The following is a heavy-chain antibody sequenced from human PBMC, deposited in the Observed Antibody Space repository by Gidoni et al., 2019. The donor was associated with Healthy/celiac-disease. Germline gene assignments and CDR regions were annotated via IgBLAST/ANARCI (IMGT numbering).Heavy chain of an antibody. CDR2: ISGSGGST. V-gene: IGHV3-23*01. J-gene: IGHJ4*02. CDR3: AKDIGLATIPYDY. D-gene: IGHD5-12*01. Sequence: EVQLLESGGGLVQPGGSLRLSCAASGSTFSSYAMSWVRQAPGKGLEWVSAISGSGGSTYYADSVKGRFTISRDNSKNTLYLQMNSLRAEDTAVYYCAKDIGLATIPYDYWGQGTLVTVSS. CDR1: GSTFSSYA.